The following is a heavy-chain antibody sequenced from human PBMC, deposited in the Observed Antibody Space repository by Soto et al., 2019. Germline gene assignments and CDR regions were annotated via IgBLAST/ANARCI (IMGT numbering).Heavy chain of an antibody. CDR2: TYYSGST. J-gene: IGHJ6*02. CDR1: GGSISSSSYY. Sequence: SETLSLTCTVSGGSISSSSYYWGWIRQPPGKGLEWIGSTYYSGSTYYNPSLKSRVTISVDTSKNQFSLKLSSVTAADAAVYYCARHVTPAYGDYEVNYYYYGMDVWGQGTTVTVSS. CDR3: ARHVTPAYGDYEVNYYYYGMDV. D-gene: IGHD4-17*01. V-gene: IGHV4-39*01.